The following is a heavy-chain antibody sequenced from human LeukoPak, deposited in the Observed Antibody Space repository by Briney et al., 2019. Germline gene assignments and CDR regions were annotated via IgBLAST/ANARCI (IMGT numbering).Heavy chain of an antibody. Sequence: GSLSLSCAASGFTFISYEMNWGRQAPGKGLEWVSYISSSGSTIYYADSVKGRFTISRDNAKNSLYLQMNSLRAEDTAVYYCARDVLTPNSYGMDVWGQGTTVTVSS. CDR2: ISSSGSTI. J-gene: IGHJ6*02. V-gene: IGHV3-48*03. D-gene: IGHD4-23*01. CDR1: GFTFISYE. CDR3: ARDVLTPNSYGMDV.